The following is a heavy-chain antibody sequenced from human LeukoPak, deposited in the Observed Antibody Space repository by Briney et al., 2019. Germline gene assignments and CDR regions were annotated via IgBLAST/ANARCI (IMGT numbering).Heavy chain of an antibody. J-gene: IGHJ2*01. CDR3: AKVPKQHLAYWYFDL. CDR1: GFTFDDYA. V-gene: IGHV3-9*01. Sequence: PGGSLRLSCAASGFTFDDYAVHWVRQAPGKGLEWVSVICWNSGSIGYADSVKGRFTISRDNAKNSLYLQMNSLRAEDTALYYCAKVPKQHLAYWYFDLWGRGTLVTVSS. CDR2: ICWNSGSI. D-gene: IGHD6-13*01.